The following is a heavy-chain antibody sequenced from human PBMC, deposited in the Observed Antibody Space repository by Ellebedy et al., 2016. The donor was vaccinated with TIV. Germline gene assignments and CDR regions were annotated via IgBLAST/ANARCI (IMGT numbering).Heavy chain of an antibody. J-gene: IGHJ6*02. CDR1: GFTFNNIN. D-gene: IGHD6-13*01. Sequence: GESLKISCAASGFTFNNINMNWVRQAPGRGLEWVSSISSSNTYIYYADSVKGRFTISRDNAKKSLFLQMNSLRGEDTAVYYCARGGGSHYAMDVWGQGTTVTVSS. CDR2: ISSSNTYI. V-gene: IGHV3-21*01. CDR3: ARGGGSHYAMDV.